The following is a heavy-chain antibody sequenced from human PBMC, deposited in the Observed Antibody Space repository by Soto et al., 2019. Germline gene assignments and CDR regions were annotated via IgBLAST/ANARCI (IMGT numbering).Heavy chain of an antibody. CDR2: ISYDGSNK. J-gene: IGHJ5*02. CDR1: GFTFSSYA. D-gene: IGHD3-3*01. Sequence: GGSLRLSCAASGFTFSSYAMHWVRQAPGKGLEWVAVISYDGSNKYYADSVKGRFTISRDNSKNTLYPQMNSLRAEDTAVYYCARESNFWSGYYFYNWFDPWGQGTLVTVSS. V-gene: IGHV3-30-3*01. CDR3: ARESNFWSGYYFYNWFDP.